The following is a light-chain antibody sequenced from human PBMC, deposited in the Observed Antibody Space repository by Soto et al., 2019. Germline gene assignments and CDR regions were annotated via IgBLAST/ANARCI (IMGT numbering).Light chain of an antibody. Sequence: QSVLTQPASVSGSPGQSITISCTGTSSDVGGYNYVSWYQQHPGKAPKLIIFEVSNRPSGVSNRFSGSKSGNTASLTISGLQAEDEADYYCCSYAGSYTYVFGSGTKVTV. CDR2: EVS. J-gene: IGLJ1*01. CDR1: SSDVGGYNY. CDR3: CSYAGSYTYV. V-gene: IGLV2-14*01.